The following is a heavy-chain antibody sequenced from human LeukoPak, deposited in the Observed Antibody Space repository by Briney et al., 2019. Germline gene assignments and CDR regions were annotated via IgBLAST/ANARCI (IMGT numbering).Heavy chain of an antibody. J-gene: IGHJ6*03. CDR2: IIPLLDSP. CDR1: GGTFSFGTAG. CDR3: ARASIVTTNGDNVYYYMDL. D-gene: IGHD5-12*01. Sequence: WASVKVSCKASGGTFSFGTAGVTWVRQASGQRLEWLGGIIPLLDSPHYAPNFKGRLTITADRFSGVAYMDLSSLRSDDTAVYYCARASIVTTNGDNVYYYMDLWGTGTTVTVSS. V-gene: IGHV1-69*10.